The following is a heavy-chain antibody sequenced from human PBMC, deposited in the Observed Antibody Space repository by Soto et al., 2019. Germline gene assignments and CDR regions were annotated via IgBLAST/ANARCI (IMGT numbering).Heavy chain of an antibody. CDR1: GFTFSNAW. Sequence: PGGSLRLSCAASGFTFSNAWMSWVRQAPGKGLEWVGRIKSKTDGGTTDYAAPVKGRFTISRDASKNTLYLQMNRLKTEDTAVYYCTTDFWSGRMGIYYYYGMVVLDQGTTVTISS. CDR3: TTDFWSGRMGIYYYYGMVV. CDR2: IKSKTDGGTT. J-gene: IGHJ6*02. V-gene: IGHV3-15*01. D-gene: IGHD3-3*01.